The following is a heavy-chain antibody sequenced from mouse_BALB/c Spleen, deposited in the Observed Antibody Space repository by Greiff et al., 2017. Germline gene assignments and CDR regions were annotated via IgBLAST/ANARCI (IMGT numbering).Heavy chain of an antibody. Sequence: QVQLQQSGAELVKPGASVKLSCKASGYTFTSYYMYWVKQRPGQGLEWIGEINPSNGGTNFNEKFKSKATLTVDKSSSTAYMQLSSLTSEDSAVYYCTSNYVAWFAYWGQGTLVTVSA. CDR1: GYTFTSYY. CDR3: TSNYVAWFAY. V-gene: IGHV1S81*02. CDR2: INPSNGGT. J-gene: IGHJ3*01. D-gene: IGHD2-1*01.